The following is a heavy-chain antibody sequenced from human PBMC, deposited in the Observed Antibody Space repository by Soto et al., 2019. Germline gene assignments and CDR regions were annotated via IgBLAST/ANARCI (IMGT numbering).Heavy chain of an antibody. CDR1: GFIFSNYA. J-gene: IGHJ4*02. CDR2: IWSDGSNA. Sequence: VELVESGGDVVQPGRSLRLSCAASGFIFSNYAMYWVSQAPGKGPEGVALIWSDGSNAYYADSVKGRFTISRDNSKNTLSLQTNSLRAEDTAVYYCARPRKQWLVFFDYWGQGTLVTVSS. V-gene: IGHV3-33*01. CDR3: ARPRKQWLVFFDY. D-gene: IGHD6-19*01.